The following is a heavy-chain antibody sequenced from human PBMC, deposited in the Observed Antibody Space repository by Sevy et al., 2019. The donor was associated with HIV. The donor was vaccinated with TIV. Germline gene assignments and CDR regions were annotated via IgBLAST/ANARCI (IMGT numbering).Heavy chain of an antibody. CDR3: AREGCTRPHDY. CDR1: GFNFNIYS. J-gene: IGHJ4*02. V-gene: IGHV3-23*01. CDR2: LSFGCGKI. D-gene: IGHD2-8*01. Sequence: GGSLRLSCAVSGFNFNIYSMSCVRQAPGKGLEWVSTLSFGCGKINYADSVKGRFSISRDDSKNTLNLQMNSLRAEDTAVYFCAREGCTRPHDYWGQGTLVTVSS.